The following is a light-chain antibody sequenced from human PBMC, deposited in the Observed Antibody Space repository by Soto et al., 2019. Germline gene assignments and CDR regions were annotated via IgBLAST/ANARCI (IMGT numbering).Light chain of an antibody. J-gene: IGLJ2*01. CDR3: ASWDDRLGAVI. CDR2: SNN. Sequence: QSVLTQPPSASGTPGQRVFISCSGSSSNIGGTNYAYWYQQLPGAAPKLLMHSNNLRPSGVPERISGSKSGTSASLAISGLRSEDGAVYYCASWDDRLGAVIFGGGTKVTVL. CDR1: SSNIGGTNY. V-gene: IGLV1-47*02.